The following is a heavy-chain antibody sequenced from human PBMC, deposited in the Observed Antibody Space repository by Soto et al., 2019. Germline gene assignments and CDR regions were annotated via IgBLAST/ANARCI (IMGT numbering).Heavy chain of an antibody. CDR1: GFTFSDYN. CDR2: ISGRSNTI. V-gene: IGHV3-48*01. CDR3: VRDQLYYYDIFGRPLNGFDI. Sequence: GGSLRLSCVASGFTFSDYNMNWVRQAPGKGLEWVSFISGRSNTIYYADSVKGRFTISRDNAKNSLYLLMNSLGAEDTALYYCVRDQLYYYDIFGRPLNGFDIWGQGTMVTVSS. D-gene: IGHD3-22*01. J-gene: IGHJ3*02.